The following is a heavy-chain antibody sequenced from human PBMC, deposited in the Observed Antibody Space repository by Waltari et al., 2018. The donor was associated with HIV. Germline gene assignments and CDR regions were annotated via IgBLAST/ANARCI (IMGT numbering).Heavy chain of an antibody. Sequence: EVQLVDSGGTLVTPGRSLRLSCAASGFSFGDYALSWFRQAPGKGLEWVSFIRSRSYGGTTEYAASVKGRFIISRDDSKSVAYLQMNSLKTDDTAMYYCTRAPTTVTTFSYWYFDLWGRGTLVTVSS. CDR1: GFSFGDYA. J-gene: IGHJ2*01. V-gene: IGHV3-49*05. CDR2: IRSRSYGGTT. D-gene: IGHD4-17*01. CDR3: TRAPTTVTTFSYWYFDL.